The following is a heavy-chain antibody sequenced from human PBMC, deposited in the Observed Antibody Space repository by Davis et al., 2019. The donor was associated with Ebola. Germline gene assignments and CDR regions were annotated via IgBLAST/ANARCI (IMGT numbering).Heavy chain of an antibody. CDR1: GGSFSGYY. V-gene: IGHV4-59*12. CDR2: IYYSGST. J-gene: IGHJ4*02. Sequence: MPSETLSLTCAVYGGSFSGYYWSWIRQPPGKGLEWIGYIYYSGSTNYNPSLKSRVTISVDTSKNQFSLRLSSVTAADTAVYYCASAARYNNYGTAFDYWGQGTLVTVSS. CDR3: ASAARYNNYGTAFDY. D-gene: IGHD3-10*01.